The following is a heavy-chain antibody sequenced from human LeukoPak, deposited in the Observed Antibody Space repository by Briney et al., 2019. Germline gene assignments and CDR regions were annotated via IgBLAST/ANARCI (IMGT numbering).Heavy chain of an antibody. Sequence: PSETLSLTCTVSGGSISSYYWSWIRQPPGKGLEWIGYIYYSGSTNYNPSLKSRVTISVDTSKNQFSLKLSSVTAADTAVYYCARTQRRSGYVDYWGQGTLVTVSS. D-gene: IGHD3-3*01. CDR3: ARTQRRSGYVDY. V-gene: IGHV4-59*01. CDR1: GGSISSYY. CDR2: IYYSGST. J-gene: IGHJ4*02.